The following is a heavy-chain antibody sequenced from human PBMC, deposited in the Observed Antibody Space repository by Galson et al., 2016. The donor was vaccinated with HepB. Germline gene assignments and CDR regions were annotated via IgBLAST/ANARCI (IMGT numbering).Heavy chain of an antibody. V-gene: IGHV3-30-3*01. CDR2: ISYDGSNK. Sequence: SLRLSCAASGFTFSSYGMHWVRQAPGKGLEWVAVISYDGSNKHYADSVKGRFTISRDNSKNTLYLQMNSLRAEDTAVYYCARDELKKDDFWSARGWDYYYYGMDVWGQGTPVTVSS. CDR1: GFTFSSYG. J-gene: IGHJ6*02. D-gene: IGHD3-3*01. CDR3: ARDELKKDDFWSARGWDYYYYGMDV.